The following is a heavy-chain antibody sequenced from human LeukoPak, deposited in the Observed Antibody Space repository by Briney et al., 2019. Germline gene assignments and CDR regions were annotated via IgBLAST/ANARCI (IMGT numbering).Heavy chain of an antibody. CDR2: IYHSGST. V-gene: IGHV4-38-2*01. D-gene: IGHD5-12*01. Sequence: PSETLSLTWAVSGYSISRGYYWGCSRQPPGKGLGWIASIYHSGSTYYNPSLKSRVTISVDTSKNQFSLKLSSVTAADTAVFYRPRVGFTLDIVAPPGVVDYWCQGTLVTVSS. CDR3: PRVGFTLDIVAPPGVVDY. CDR1: GYSISRGYY. J-gene: IGHJ4*02.